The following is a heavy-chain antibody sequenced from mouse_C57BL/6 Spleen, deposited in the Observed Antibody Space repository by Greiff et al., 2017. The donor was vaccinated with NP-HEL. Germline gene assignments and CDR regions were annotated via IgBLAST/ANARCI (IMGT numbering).Heavy chain of an antibody. CDR3: ARGDVRVYFDY. D-gene: IGHD3-3*01. CDR1: GYTFTSYT. Sequence: VQLQQSGAELARPGASVKMSCKASGYTFTSYTMHWVKQRPGQGLEWIGYINPSSGYTKYNQKFKDKATLTADKSSSTAYMQLSSLTSEDSAVYYCARGDVRVYFDYWGQGTTLTVSS. CDR2: INPSSGYT. V-gene: IGHV1-4*01. J-gene: IGHJ2*01.